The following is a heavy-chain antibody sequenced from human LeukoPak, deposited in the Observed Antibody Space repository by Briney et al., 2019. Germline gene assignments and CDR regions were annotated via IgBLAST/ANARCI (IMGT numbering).Heavy chain of an antibody. D-gene: IGHD7-27*01. CDR1: GFIFSNYG. V-gene: IGHV3-30*02. J-gene: IGHJ4*02. Sequence: GGSLRLSCAASGFIFSNYGMHWVRQAPDKGLEWVAFIRNDISNEYHAESVKGRFSISRDNSRNMLYLEMNYLRPEDTAVYYCARDVTGSLDYWGQGTLVTVSS. CDR2: IRNDISNE. CDR3: ARDVTGSLDY.